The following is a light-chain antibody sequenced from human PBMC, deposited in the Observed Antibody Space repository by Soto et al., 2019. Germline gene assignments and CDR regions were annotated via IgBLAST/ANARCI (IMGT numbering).Light chain of an antibody. V-gene: IGKV1-39*01. Sequence: MQMTQSPSSLSASVGDRVSITCRSSQNISNYLHWYQQRPGKAPKLLIYAASSLQSGVPSRFSGSGSGTDFTLTVNSLQPEDFATYYCQQGYSSAITFGQGTRPAIK. CDR2: AAS. CDR1: QNISNY. J-gene: IGKJ5*01. CDR3: QQGYSSAIT.